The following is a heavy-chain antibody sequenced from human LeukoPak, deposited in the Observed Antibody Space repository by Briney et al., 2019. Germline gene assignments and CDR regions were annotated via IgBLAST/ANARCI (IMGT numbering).Heavy chain of an antibody. CDR3: AKVKDYSGSAQHWFDP. Sequence: PSQTLSLTCTVSGASSSSGGHYWSWIRQHPGKGLEWIGYIYNSESTYYNPSLKSRVTISVDTSKNQFSLILRSVTAADTAVYYCAKVKDYSGSAQHWFDPWGQGTLVTVSS. CDR1: GASSSSGGHY. V-gene: IGHV4-31*03. D-gene: IGHD3-10*01. CDR2: IYNSEST. J-gene: IGHJ5*02.